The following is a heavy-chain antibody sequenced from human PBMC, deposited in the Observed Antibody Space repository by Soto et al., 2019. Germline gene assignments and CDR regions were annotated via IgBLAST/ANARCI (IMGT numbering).Heavy chain of an antibody. Sequence: GGSLRLSCAASGFTFSSYWMHWVRQAPGKGLVWVSRINSDGSSTSYADPMKGRFTISRDNAKNTLYLQMNSLRAEDTAVYYCATEYYYGSGSSGITDYWGQGTLVTVSS. CDR1: GFTFSSYW. D-gene: IGHD3-10*01. J-gene: IGHJ4*02. CDR3: ATEYYYGSGSSGITDY. CDR2: INSDGSST. V-gene: IGHV3-74*01.